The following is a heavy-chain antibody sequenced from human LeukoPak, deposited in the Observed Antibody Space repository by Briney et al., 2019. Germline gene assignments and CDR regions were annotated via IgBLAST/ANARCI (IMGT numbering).Heavy chain of an antibody. CDR2: ISDTGNT. D-gene: IGHD2-15*01. CDR1: GFSFNNYA. V-gene: IGHV3-23*01. CDR3: AKAPVTTCRGAFCYPFDY. Sequence: GGSLRLSCVDSGFSFNNYAMTWVRQAPGKGLEWFSAISDTGNTYHADSVKGRFTISRDSSKNTLFLQMNRLRPEDAAVYYCAKAPVTTCRGAFCYPFDYWGLGTLVTVSS. J-gene: IGHJ4*02.